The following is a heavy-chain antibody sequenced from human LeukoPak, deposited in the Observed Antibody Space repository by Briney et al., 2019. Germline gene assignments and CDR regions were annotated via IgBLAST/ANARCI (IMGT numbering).Heavy chain of an antibody. J-gene: IGHJ2*01. Sequence: SETLSLTCTVSGGSISSYYWSWLRQPPGKGLEWIGYIYYSGSTNYNPSLKSRVTISVDTSKNQFSLKLSSVTAADTAVYYCARSHYGDPYWYFDLWGRGTLVTVSS. CDR1: GGSISSYY. CDR2: IYYSGST. D-gene: IGHD4-17*01. CDR3: ARSHYGDPYWYFDL. V-gene: IGHV4-59*01.